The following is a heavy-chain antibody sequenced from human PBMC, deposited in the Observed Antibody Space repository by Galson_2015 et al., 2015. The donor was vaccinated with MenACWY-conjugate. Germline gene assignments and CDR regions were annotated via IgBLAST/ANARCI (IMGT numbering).Heavy chain of an antibody. J-gene: IGHJ3*01. CDR2: FNPLNSDT. D-gene: IGHD3-3*01. CDR1: GYSFTDYW. V-gene: IGHV5-51*01. CDR3: GRHWGGAPFLEGHDDAFNR. Sequence: QSGAEVKKPGESLKISCKASGYSFTDYWIGWVRQMPGKGLEWMGIFNPLNSDTRYSPSFQGQVTISVDKSVSTAYLQWSSLKASATAMYYCGRHWGGAPFLEGHDDAFNRGGQGTFVPAPS.